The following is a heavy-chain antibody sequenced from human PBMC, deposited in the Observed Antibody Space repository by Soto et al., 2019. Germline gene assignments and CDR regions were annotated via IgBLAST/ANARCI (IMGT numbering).Heavy chain of an antibody. V-gene: IGHV1-2*02. CDR1: GYPVTAYY. J-gene: IGHJ3*02. Sequence: QLHLVQSGAVVKKPGASVTVSCSASGYPVTAYYMHWVRQAPGRGLEWMGGINPATGAAKYTQTSQGRVTMTGATSTSTIFMEPGGLTSADTAVFYRAGRGGVGVAGSAAFDMWGQGTLVTVSS. D-gene: IGHD3-3*01. CDR3: AGRGGVGVAGSAAFDM. CDR2: INPATGAA.